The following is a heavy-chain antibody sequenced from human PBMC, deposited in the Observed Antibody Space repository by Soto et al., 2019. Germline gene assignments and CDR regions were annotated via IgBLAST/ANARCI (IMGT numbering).Heavy chain of an antibody. V-gene: IGHV4-59*01. CDR2: IYYSGST. CDR3: ARAVRYDYVWGSYRFYDY. D-gene: IGHD3-16*02. J-gene: IGHJ4*02. CDR1: GGSISSYY. Sequence: QVQLQESGPGLVKPSETLSLTCTVSGGSISSYYWSWIRQPPGKGLEWIGYIYYSGSTNYNPSLKSRVTISVDTSKNKFSLKLSSVTAADTAVYYCARAVRYDYVWGSYRFYDYWGQGTLVTVSS.